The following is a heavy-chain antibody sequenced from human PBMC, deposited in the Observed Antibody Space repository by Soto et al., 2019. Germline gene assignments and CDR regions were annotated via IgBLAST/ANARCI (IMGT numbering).Heavy chain of an antibody. CDR3: ARGGRGYDFWSGYYTAEYSQH. Sequence: GGSLRLSCAASGFTVSSNYMSWVRQAPGKGLEWVSVIYSGGSTYYADSVKGRFTISRDNSKNTLYLQMNNLRAEDTAVYYCARGGRGYDFWSGYYTAEYSQHWGQGTLVTVSS. CDR2: IYSGGST. D-gene: IGHD3-3*01. V-gene: IGHV3-53*01. CDR1: GFTVSSNY. J-gene: IGHJ1*01.